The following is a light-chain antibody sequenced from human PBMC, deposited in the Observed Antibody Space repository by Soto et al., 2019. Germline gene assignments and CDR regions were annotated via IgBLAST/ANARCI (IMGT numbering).Light chain of an antibody. CDR1: QSVDNY. CDR3: QQRSNWPLT. V-gene: IGKV3-11*01. Sequence: EIVLTQSPGTPSFSPGKRATLSCXASQSVDNYLAWYQQKPGQAPRLLIYDASNRATGIPARFSGSGSGSDFTLTISSLEPEDFAVYYCQQRSNWPLTFGGGTKVDIK. J-gene: IGKJ4*01. CDR2: DAS.